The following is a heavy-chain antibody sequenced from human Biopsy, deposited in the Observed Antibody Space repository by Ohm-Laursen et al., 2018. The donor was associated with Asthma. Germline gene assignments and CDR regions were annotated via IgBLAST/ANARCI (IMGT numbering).Heavy chain of an antibody. CDR3: ARGPNYHGSGRAPIGMDV. Sequence: SETLSLTCTASGRSVSTGSYYWSWIRQPPGKGLEWLRHFYYTRGDNYNPSLKSRVTISVDTSKNQFSLRLNSVTAADTAVYYCARGPNYHGSGRAPIGMDVWGQGTTVTVSS. CDR1: GRSVSTGSYY. V-gene: IGHV4-61*01. J-gene: IGHJ6*02. CDR2: FYYTRGD. D-gene: IGHD3-10*01.